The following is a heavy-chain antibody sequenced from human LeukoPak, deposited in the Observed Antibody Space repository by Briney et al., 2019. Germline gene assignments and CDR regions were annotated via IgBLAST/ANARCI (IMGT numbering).Heavy chain of an antibody. J-gene: IGHJ3*02. V-gene: IGHV4-4*07. CDR2: IYTSGST. Sequence: SETLSLTCTVSGGSISSYYWSWIRQPAGKGLEWIGRIYTSGSTNYNPSLESRVTMSVDTSKNQFTLKLSSVTAADTAVYYCARSPSNIATKHDNAFDIWGQGTMVTVSS. CDR1: GGSISSYY. D-gene: IGHD6-13*01. CDR3: ARSPSNIATKHDNAFDI.